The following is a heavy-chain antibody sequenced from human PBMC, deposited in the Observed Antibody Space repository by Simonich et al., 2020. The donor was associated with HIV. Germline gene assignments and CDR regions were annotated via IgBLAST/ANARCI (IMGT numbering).Heavy chain of an antibody. D-gene: IGHD2-2*01. CDR1: GGSISGYY. CDR2: INHSGST. V-gene: IGHV4-34*01. J-gene: IGHJ4*02. Sequence: QVQLQQWGAGLLKPSETLSLTCAVYGGSISGYYWSWIRQPPGKGLEWIGEINHSGSTNYNPSLKSRVTISVDTSKNQFSLKLSSVTAADTAVYYCARGFYQRLYYFDYWGQGTLVTVSS. CDR3: ARGFYQRLYYFDY.